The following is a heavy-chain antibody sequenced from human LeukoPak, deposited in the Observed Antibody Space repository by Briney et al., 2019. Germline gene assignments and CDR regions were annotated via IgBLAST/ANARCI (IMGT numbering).Heavy chain of an antibody. V-gene: IGHV4-38-2*02. CDR1: GYSISSGYY. Sequence: PSETLSLTCTVSGYSISSGYYWGWIRPPPGKGLEWIGSIYHTGSTDYNPSLKSRVTISVDTSKNQFSLKLSSVTAADTAMYYCARGAGASTTWHYWGQGALVTVSS. CDR3: ARGAGASTTWHY. D-gene: IGHD4-17*01. J-gene: IGHJ4*02. CDR2: IYHTGST.